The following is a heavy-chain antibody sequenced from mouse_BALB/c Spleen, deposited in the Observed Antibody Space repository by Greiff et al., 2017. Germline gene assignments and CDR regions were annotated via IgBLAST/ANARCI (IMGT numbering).Heavy chain of an antibody. CDR2: IDPANGNT. CDR3: ARWGYYGSSYYFDY. Sequence: QLQQSGAELVKPGASVKLSCTASGFNIKDTYMHWVKQRPEQGLEWIGRIDPANGNTKYDPKFQGKATITADTSSNTAYLQLSSLTSEDTAVYYCARWGYYGSSYYFDYWGQGTTLTVSS. J-gene: IGHJ2*01. D-gene: IGHD1-1*01. V-gene: IGHV14-3*02. CDR1: GFNIKDTY.